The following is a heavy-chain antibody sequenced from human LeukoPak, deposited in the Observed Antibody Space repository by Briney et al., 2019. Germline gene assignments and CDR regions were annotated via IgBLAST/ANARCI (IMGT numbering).Heavy chain of an antibody. CDR3: ARDIVVVPAAIVIKRGLGYYYMDV. D-gene: IGHD2-2*02. J-gene: IGHJ6*03. Sequence: ASVKVSCKGSGYTFTSYGISWVRQAPGQGLEWMGWISAYNGNTNYAQKLQGRVTMTTDTSTSTAYMELRSLRSDDTAVYYCARDIVVVPAAIVIKRGLGYYYMDVWGKGTTVTVSS. V-gene: IGHV1-18*01. CDR2: ISAYNGNT. CDR1: GYTFTSYG.